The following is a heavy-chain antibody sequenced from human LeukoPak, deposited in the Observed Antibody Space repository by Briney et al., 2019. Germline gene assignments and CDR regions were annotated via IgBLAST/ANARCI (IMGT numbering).Heavy chain of an antibody. CDR2: IYHAGST. D-gene: IGHD6-19*01. CDR3: ARSAAVTGQFDY. V-gene: IGHV4-4*02. CDR1: GASISSSNW. J-gene: IGHJ4*02. Sequence: SETLSLTCTVSGASISSSNWWTWVRQPPGEALEWIGEIYHAGSTKYNPSLRSRLTISVDKSKNSFSLSLTSVTAADTALYYCARSAAVTGQFDYWGQGTLVTVSS.